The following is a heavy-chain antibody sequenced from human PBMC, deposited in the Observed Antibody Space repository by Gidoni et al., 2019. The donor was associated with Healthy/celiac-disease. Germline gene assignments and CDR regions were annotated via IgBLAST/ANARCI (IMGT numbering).Heavy chain of an antibody. CDR3: ANTETPKVRGHLWGYFDY. CDR1: GFTFSSYA. J-gene: IGHJ4*02. V-gene: IGHV3-23*01. Sequence: EVQLLESGGGLVQPGGSLRLSRAASGFTFSSYAMRWVRQAPGKGLEWFSAISVSGGSTYYADSVKGRFTISRDNSKNTLYLQMNSLRAEDTAVYYCANTETPKVRGHLWGYFDYWGQGTLVTVSS. CDR2: ISVSGGST. D-gene: IGHD3-10*01.